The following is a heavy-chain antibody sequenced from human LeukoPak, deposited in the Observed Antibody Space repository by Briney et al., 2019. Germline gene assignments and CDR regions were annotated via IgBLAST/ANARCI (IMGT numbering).Heavy chain of an antibody. V-gene: IGHV3-48*01. CDR2: INFGLSTI. CDR3: VRGPRYSGYDYFDY. J-gene: IGHJ4*02. D-gene: IGHD5-12*01. Sequence: PGGSLRLSCAASGFTFSTYSMNWVRQAPGKGLEWISYINFGLSTIHYADSVKGRFTISRDNAKNSLYLQMSSLRREDTAVYFCVRGPRYSGYDYFDYWGQGTLVTVSS. CDR1: GFTFSTYS.